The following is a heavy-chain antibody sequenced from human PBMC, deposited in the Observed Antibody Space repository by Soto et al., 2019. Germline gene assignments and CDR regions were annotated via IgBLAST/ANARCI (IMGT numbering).Heavy chain of an antibody. CDR3: AKADFDF. J-gene: IGHJ5*01. CDR1: GFTFSSYG. Sequence: PGGSLTLSCAASGFTFSSYGMHWVRPPPGTGMEWAAVISYDGSNKYYADSVKDRFTMSRDTSKNALYLQMNSLRADDTAVYYCAKADFDFWGQGTLVTVSS. V-gene: IGHV3-30*18. CDR2: ISYDGSNK.